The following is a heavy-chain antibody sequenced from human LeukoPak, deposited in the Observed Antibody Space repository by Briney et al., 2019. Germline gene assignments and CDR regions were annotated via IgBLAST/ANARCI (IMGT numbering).Heavy chain of an antibody. CDR2: IWYDGTNK. CDR1: GFTFTTYG. D-gene: IGHD3/OR15-3a*01. CDR3: ARDRTIWAGFPLDF. V-gene: IGHV3-33*08. J-gene: IGHJ4*02. Sequence: GGSLRLSCAASGFTFTTYGMNWVRQAPGKGPEWVAVIWYDGTNKYYADSVKGRFTISRDNSKNMLYLQMDSLRAEDTAVYYCARDRTIWAGFPLDFWGQGNLVTVSS.